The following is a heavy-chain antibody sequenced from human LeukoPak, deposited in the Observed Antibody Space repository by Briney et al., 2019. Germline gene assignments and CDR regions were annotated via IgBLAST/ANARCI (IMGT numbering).Heavy chain of an antibody. CDR2: IYSGGST. V-gene: IGHV3-53*01. CDR3: ARGEAAAGGAFDI. D-gene: IGHD6-13*01. CDR1: GFTVSSNY. J-gene: IGHJ3*02. Sequence: GGSLRLSCAASGFTVSSNYISWVRQAPGKGLEWVSVIYSGGSTYYADSVKGRFTISRDNSKNTLYLQMNSLRAEDTAVYYCARGEAAAGGAFDIWGQGTMVTVSS.